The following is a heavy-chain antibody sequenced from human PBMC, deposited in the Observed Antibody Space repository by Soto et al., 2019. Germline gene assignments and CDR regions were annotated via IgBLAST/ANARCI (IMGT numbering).Heavy chain of an antibody. V-gene: IGHV3-30-3*01. D-gene: IGHD3-22*01. J-gene: IGHJ3*02. CDR2: ISYDGSNK. CDR3: ARSGDSSGYYTAFDI. Sequence: QVQLVESGGGVVQPGRSLRLSCAASGFTFSSYAMHWVRQAPGKGLEWVAVISYDGSNKYYADSVKGRFTISRDNSKNTPYLQMNSLRAEDTAVYYCARSGDSSGYYTAFDIWGQGTMVTVSS. CDR1: GFTFSSYA.